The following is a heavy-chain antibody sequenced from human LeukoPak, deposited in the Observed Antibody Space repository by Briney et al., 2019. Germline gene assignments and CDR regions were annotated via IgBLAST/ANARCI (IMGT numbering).Heavy chain of an antibody. CDR1: GFTFSSYA. J-gene: IGHJ4*02. V-gene: IGHV3-23*01. D-gene: IGHD6-6*01. CDR2: ISNSGGST. CDR3: AKETSSSFDY. Sequence: PGGSLRLSCAAPGFTFSSYAMNWVRQAPGKGLEWVSGISNSGGSTYYADSVKGRFTISRDNSKNTLYLQMNSLRAEDTAVYYCAKETSSSFDYWGQGTLVTVSS.